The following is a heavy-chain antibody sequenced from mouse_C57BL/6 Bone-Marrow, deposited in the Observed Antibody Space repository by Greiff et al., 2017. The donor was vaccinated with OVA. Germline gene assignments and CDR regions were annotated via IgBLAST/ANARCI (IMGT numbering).Heavy chain of an antibody. J-gene: IGHJ2*01. CDR1: GFTFSDYG. Sequence: EVKLVESGGGLVKPGGSLKLCCAASGFTFSDYGMHWVRQAPEKGLEWVAYISSGSSTISYADTVKGRFTISRDNAKNTLFLQMTSLRSEDTAMYYCARRLYFDYWGQGTTLTVSS. V-gene: IGHV5-17*01. CDR3: ARRLYFDY. CDR2: ISSGSSTI.